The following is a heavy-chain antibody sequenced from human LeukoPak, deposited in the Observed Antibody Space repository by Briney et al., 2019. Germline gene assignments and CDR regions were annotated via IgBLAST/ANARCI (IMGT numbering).Heavy chain of an antibody. V-gene: IGHV5-51*01. CDR3: ARRSSAYGAGFDP. CDR1: GYSFTSYW. J-gene: IGHJ5*02. Sequence: GEPLKISCKGSGYSFTSYWIGWVRQMPGKGLEWMGIIYPGDSDTRYSPSFQGQVTISADKSLSTAYLQWSSLKASDTAMYYCARRSSAYGAGFDPWGQGTLVTVSS. CDR2: IYPGDSDT. D-gene: IGHD4-17*01.